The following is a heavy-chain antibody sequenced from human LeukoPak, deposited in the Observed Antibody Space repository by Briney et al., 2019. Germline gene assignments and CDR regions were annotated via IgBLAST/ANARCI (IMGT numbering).Heavy chain of an antibody. D-gene: IGHD3-22*01. Sequence: GGSLKLSCAASGFTFSGSAMHWVRQASGKGLEWVGRIRSKANSYATAYAASMKGRFTISRDDSKNTAYLQMNSLKTEDTAMYYCTPMIVDPWGQGTLVTVSS. CDR2: IRSKANSYAT. CDR1: GFTFSGSA. J-gene: IGHJ5*02. V-gene: IGHV3-73*01. CDR3: TPMIVDP.